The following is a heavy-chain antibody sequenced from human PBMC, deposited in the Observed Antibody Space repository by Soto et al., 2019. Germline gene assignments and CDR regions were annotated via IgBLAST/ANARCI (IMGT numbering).Heavy chain of an antibody. V-gene: IGHV3-23*01. CDR1: GFTFSSYA. CDR3: AKVSPHRFTVTIFAIDY. D-gene: IGHD4-17*01. J-gene: IGHJ4*02. CDR2: ISGSGGST. Sequence: GGSLRLSCTASGFTFSSYAMSWVRQAPGKGLEWVSAISGSGGSTYYADSVKGRFTISRDNSKNTLYPQMNSLRAEDTAVYYCAKVSPHRFTVTIFAIDYWGQGTLVTVSS.